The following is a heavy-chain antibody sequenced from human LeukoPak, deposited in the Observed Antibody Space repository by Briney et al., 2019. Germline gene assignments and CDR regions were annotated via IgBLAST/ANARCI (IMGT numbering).Heavy chain of an antibody. Sequence: ASVKVSCKASGYTFTGYYMHWVRQAPGQGLEWMGWINPNSGGTNYAQKFQGRVTMTRDTSISTAYMELSRLRSDDTAVYYCAREGGTEYSSSWDNWFDPWGQGTLVTVSS. J-gene: IGHJ5*02. CDR3: AREGGTEYSSSWDNWFDP. D-gene: IGHD6-13*01. CDR1: GYTFTGYY. V-gene: IGHV1-2*02. CDR2: INPNSGGT.